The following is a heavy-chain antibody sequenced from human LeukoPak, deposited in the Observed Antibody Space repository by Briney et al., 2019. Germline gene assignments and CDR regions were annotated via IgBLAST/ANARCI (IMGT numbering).Heavy chain of an antibody. V-gene: IGHV4-30-4*01. Sequence: SETLSLTCTVSGGSISSGDCYWSWIRQPPGKGLEWIGYIYYSGSTYYNPSLKSRVTISVDTSKNQFSLKLSSVTAADTAVYYCAREGLGDGYNFIDYWGQGTLVTVSS. CDR2: IYYSGST. J-gene: IGHJ4*02. D-gene: IGHD5-24*01. CDR3: AREGLGDGYNFIDY. CDR1: GGSISSGDCY.